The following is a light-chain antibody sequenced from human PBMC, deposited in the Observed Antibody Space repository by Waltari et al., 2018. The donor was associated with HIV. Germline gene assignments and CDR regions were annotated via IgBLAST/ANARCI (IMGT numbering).Light chain of an antibody. CDR2: AAS. CDR1: QSVSSNY. Sequence: EIVLTQSPGTLSQSPGESATLSCRASQSVSSNYLAWYQHKPGQAPRLLIYAASSRATGIPDRFSGSGSGTDFTLTISRLEPEDFAVYYCQQYGTSPYTFGQGTNLEIK. V-gene: IGKV3-20*01. CDR3: QQYGTSPYT. J-gene: IGKJ2*01.